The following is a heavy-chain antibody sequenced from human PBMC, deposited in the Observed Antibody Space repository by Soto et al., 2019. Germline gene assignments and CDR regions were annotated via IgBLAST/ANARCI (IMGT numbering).Heavy chain of an antibody. CDR3: ARAANFSGGSCYSGGSFDI. CDR2: INSDGRST. V-gene: IGHV3-74*01. CDR1: GFTFSSYW. J-gene: IGHJ3*02. D-gene: IGHD2-15*01. Sequence: EVQLVESGGGLVQPGGSLRRSCAASGFTFSSYWMHWVRQPPGKGLVWVSGINSDGRSTSYADSVKGRFTISRDNAKNTLYLQMNSLRAEDTAVYYCARAANFSGGSCYSGGSFDIWGQGTMVTVSS.